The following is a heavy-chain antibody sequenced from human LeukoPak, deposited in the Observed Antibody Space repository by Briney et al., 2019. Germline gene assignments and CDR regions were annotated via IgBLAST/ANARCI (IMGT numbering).Heavy chain of an antibody. Sequence: PGGSLRLSCAASVFTFSSYWMHWVRQTPGKGLVWVSRIKGDGSDTLSADAVKSRFTISRDNSKNTLYLQTSSLGVDDTAVYYCARASTTVPNLLDYWGQGALVSVSS. D-gene: IGHD4-17*01. V-gene: IGHV3-74*01. CDR2: IKGDGSDT. J-gene: IGHJ4*02. CDR1: VFTFSSYW. CDR3: ARASTTVPNLLDY.